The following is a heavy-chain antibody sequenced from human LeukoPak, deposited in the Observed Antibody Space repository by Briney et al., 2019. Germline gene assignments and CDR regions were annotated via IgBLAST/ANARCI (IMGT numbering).Heavy chain of an antibody. V-gene: IGHV4-34*01. CDR2: INHSGST. Sequence: SETLSLICAVYGGSLNGYYWSWIRQPPGKGLEWIGEINHSGSTNYNPSLKSRVTISVDTSKNQFYLKLSSVTAADTDVDYSPRWGCGKSYGYRYYYYYYMYVLGKGTTVPVSS. CDR1: GGSLNGYY. CDR3: PRWGCGKSYGYRYYYYYYMYV. D-gene: IGHD5-18*01. J-gene: IGHJ6*03.